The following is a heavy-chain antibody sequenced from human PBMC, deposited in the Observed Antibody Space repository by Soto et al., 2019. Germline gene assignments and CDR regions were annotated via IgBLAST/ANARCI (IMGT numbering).Heavy chain of an antibody. D-gene: IGHD3-10*01. J-gene: IGHJ5*02. CDR3: ARGPSMGWFDP. V-gene: IGHV4-39*07. CDR2: INHSGST. Sequence: SETLSLTCTVSGLSIGSSTNYLGCIRQPPGKGLEWIGTINHSGSTNYNPSLKSRVTISVDTSKNQFSLKLSSVTAADTAVYYCARGPSMGWFDPWGQGTLVTVSS. CDR1: GLSIGSSTNY.